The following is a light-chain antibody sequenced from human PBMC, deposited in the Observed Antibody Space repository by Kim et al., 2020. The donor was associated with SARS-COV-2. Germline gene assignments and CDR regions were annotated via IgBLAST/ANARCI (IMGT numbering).Light chain of an antibody. CDR2: GAT. V-gene: IGKV3-15*01. CDR3: QQYEDWPPVT. J-gene: IGKJ5*01. CDR1: QSVSSN. Sequence: PGERVTLPCRASQSVSSNVAWYQQKPGQTPRILIYGATTRAIGIPARFSGSGSGTEFTLTISSLQSGDFAVYYCQQYEDWPPVTFGQGTRLEIK.